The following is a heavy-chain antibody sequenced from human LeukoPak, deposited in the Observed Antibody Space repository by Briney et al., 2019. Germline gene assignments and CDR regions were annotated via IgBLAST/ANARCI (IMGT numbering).Heavy chain of an antibody. J-gene: IGHJ4*02. CDR3: ARVGYYYGSGDFDY. Sequence: GASVKVSCKASGYTFTGYYMHWVRQAPGQGLEWMGWINPNSGGTNYAQKFQGRVTMTRDTSISTAYMELSRLRSDDTAVYYCARVGYYYGSGDFDYWGQGTLVTVSS. D-gene: IGHD3-10*01. V-gene: IGHV1-2*02. CDR1: GYTFTGYY. CDR2: INPNSGGT.